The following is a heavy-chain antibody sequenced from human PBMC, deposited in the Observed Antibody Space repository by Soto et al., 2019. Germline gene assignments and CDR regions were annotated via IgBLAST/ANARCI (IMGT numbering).Heavy chain of an antibody. Sequence: GGSLRLSCAASGFTFSSYAMSWVRQAPGKGLEWVSAISGSGGSTYYADSVKGRFTISRDNSKNTLYLQMNSLRAEDTAVYYCATSYYGSGSYYYYYYMDVWGKGTTVTVSS. J-gene: IGHJ6*03. D-gene: IGHD3-10*01. CDR3: ATSYYGSGSYYYYYYMDV. V-gene: IGHV3-23*01. CDR2: ISGSGGST. CDR1: GFTFSSYA.